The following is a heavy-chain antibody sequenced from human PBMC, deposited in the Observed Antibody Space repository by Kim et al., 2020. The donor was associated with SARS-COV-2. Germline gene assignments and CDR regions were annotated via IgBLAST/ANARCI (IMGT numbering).Heavy chain of an antibody. CDR2: ISSSSSTI. CDR1: GFTFSSYS. CDR3: ARGGYNSSWADYSSGPDY. V-gene: IGHV3-48*02. Sequence: GGSLRLSCAASGFTFSSYSMNWVRQAPGKGLEWVSYISSSSSTIYYADSVKGRFTISRDNAKNSLYLQMNSLRDEDTAVYYCARGGYNSSWADYSSGPDYWGQGTLVTVSS. D-gene: IGHD6-13*01. J-gene: IGHJ4*02.